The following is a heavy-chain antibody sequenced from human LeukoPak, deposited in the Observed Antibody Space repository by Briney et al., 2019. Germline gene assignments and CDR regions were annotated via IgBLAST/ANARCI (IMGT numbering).Heavy chain of an antibody. V-gene: IGHV4-59*08. Sequence: SETLSLTCTVSGGSISSYYWSWIRQPPGKGLEWIGYFYYSGTTNYNPSLKSRVTISVDTSKNQFSLELSSVTAADTAVYYCARSRCISCAFDLWGQGTMVTVSS. J-gene: IGHJ3*01. CDR3: ARSRCISCAFDL. CDR2: FYYSGTT. D-gene: IGHD6-13*01. CDR1: GGSISSYY.